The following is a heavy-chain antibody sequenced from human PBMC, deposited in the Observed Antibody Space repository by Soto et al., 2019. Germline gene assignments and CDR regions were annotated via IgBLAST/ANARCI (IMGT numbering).Heavy chain of an antibody. CDR3: ARDNPWGSGSRYYYYYYMDV. V-gene: IGHV4-59*01. Sequence: SETLSLTCTVSGGSISSYYWSWIRQPPGKGLEWIGYIYYSGSTNYNPSLKSRVTISVDTSKNQFSLKLSSVTAADTAVYYCARDNPWGSGSRYYYYYYMDVWGKGTTVTVSS. CDR1: GGSISSYY. CDR2: IYYSGST. J-gene: IGHJ6*03. D-gene: IGHD3-10*01.